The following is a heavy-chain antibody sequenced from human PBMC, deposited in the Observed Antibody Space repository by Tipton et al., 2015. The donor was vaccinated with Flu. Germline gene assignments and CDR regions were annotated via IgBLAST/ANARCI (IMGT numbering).Heavy chain of an antibody. J-gene: IGHJ4*02. CDR3: ARVGYVSGWALDY. V-gene: IGHV1-2*02. Sequence: QVQLVQSGAEVKKPGASVKVFCKASGYTFTGHYIHWVRQAPGQGLEWMGWINSNSGGTNYAQNFQGRVTMTRDTSITTAYMDLSRLRSDDTAIYYCARVGYVSGWALDYWVQGTQVTASS. CDR1: GYTFTGHY. CDR2: INSNSGGT. D-gene: IGHD6-19*01.